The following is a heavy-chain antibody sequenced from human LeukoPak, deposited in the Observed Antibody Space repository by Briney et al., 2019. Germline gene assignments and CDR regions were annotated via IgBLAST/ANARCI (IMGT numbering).Heavy chain of an antibody. CDR3: AREQGDYGDPGHGMDV. Sequence: ASVKVSCKASGYTFTSYGISWVRQAPGQGLEWMGWISAYNGNTNYAQKLQGRVTMTTDTSTSTAYMELRSLRSDDTAVYYCAREQGDYGDPGHGMDVWGQGTTVTVSS. J-gene: IGHJ6*02. CDR2: ISAYNGNT. D-gene: IGHD4-17*01. V-gene: IGHV1-18*01. CDR1: GYTFTSYG.